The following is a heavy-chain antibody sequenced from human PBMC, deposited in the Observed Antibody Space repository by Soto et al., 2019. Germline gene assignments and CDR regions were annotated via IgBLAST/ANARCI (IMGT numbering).Heavy chain of an antibody. V-gene: IGHV3-30-3*01. CDR3: ARDPLRYSSSWSRIFDY. CDR1: GFTFSSYA. Sequence: QVQLVESGGGVVQPGRSLRLSCAASGFTFSSYAMHWVRQAPGKGLEWVAVISYDGSNKYYADSVKGRFTISRDNSKNTLYLQMNSLRAEDTAVYYCARDPLRYSSSWSRIFDYWGQGTLVTVSS. D-gene: IGHD6-13*01. CDR2: ISYDGSNK. J-gene: IGHJ4*02.